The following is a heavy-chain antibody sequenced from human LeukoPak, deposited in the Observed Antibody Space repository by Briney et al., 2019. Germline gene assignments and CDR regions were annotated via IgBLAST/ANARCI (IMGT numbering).Heavy chain of an antibody. D-gene: IGHD4-23*01. V-gene: IGHV3-30-3*01. CDR3: ARASTAVITLDSYDI. Sequence: GRSLRLSCAASGFTFSLYAVHWVRQAPGKGLEWVAVISYDGTDKYYAGSVKGRFTISRDNSKNTLYLQMNSLRAEDTAIYYCARASTAVITLDSYDIWGQGTMVTVSS. CDR1: GFTFSLYA. J-gene: IGHJ3*02. CDR2: ISYDGTDK.